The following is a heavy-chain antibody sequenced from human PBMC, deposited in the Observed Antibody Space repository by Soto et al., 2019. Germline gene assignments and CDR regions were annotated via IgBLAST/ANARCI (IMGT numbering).Heavy chain of an antibody. J-gene: IGHJ6*02. CDR2: FNAGNGNT. V-gene: IGHV1-3*01. CDR3: ASEYCGGDCYSAARYGMDV. D-gene: IGHD2-21*02. Sequence: QVQLVQSGAEVKKPGASVKVSCKASGYTFTSYAMHWVRQAPGQGLEWMGWFNAGNGNTKYSQKFQGRVTITRDTSASTAYMELSSLRSEDTAVYYCASEYCGGDCYSAARYGMDVWGQGTTVTVSS. CDR1: GYTFTSYA.